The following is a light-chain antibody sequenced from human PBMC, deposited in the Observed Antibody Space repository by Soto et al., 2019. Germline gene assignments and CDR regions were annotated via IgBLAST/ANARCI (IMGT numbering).Light chain of an antibody. J-gene: IGKJ1*01. Sequence: EIVLTQSPVTLSVSPGERATLSCRAGQSVYSNLAWYQQKPGQAPRLLIYGASTRATGIPARFSGSGFGTEFTLTISSQEPEDFAVYYCQQYIEWPRRFDQGTKVEV. CDR1: QSVYSN. V-gene: IGKV3-15*01. CDR2: GAS. CDR3: QQYIEWPRR.